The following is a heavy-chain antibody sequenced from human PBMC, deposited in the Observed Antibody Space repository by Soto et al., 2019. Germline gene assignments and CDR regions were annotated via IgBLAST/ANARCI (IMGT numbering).Heavy chain of an antibody. Sequence: QVQLVESGGGVVQPGRSLRLSCAASGFTFSSYGMHWVRQAPGKGLEWVAVISYDGSNKYYADSVKGRFTISRDNSKNTLYLQMNSLRAEDTAVYYCAKATSRAGWGQGTPVTVSS. V-gene: IGHV3-30*18. CDR2: ISYDGSNK. CDR1: GFTFSSYG. J-gene: IGHJ4*02. CDR3: AKATSRAG.